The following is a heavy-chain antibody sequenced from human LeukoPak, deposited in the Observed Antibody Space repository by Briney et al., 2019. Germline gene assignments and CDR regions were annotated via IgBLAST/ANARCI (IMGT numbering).Heavy chain of an antibody. CDR3: ARDSGSGWSDGYYFDY. V-gene: IGHV1-2*02. CDR2: INPNSGGT. J-gene: IGHJ4*02. CDR1: GYSFTGYY. D-gene: IGHD6-19*01. Sequence: GASVKVSCKASGYSFTGYYMHWVRQAPGQGPEWMGWINPNSGGTNYAQKFQGRVTMTRDTSISTAYMELSSLRFDDTAVYYCARDSGSGWSDGYYFDYWGQGTLVTVSS.